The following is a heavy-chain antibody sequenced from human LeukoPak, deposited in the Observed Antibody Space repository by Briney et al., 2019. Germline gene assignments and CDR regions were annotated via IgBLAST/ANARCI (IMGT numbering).Heavy chain of an antibody. CDR2: LSGSGGST. Sequence: GGSLRLSCAASGFTFSSYAMSWVRQAPGKGLEWVSALSGSGGSTYYADSVKGRFTISRDNSKNTLYLHLNSLRAEDSDVYYCAKDATPGNSIWDYFAFWGQGTVVTVSS. CDR3: AKDATPGNSIWDYFAF. V-gene: IGHV3-23*01. J-gene: IGHJ4*02. D-gene: IGHD1-7*01. CDR1: GFTFSSYA.